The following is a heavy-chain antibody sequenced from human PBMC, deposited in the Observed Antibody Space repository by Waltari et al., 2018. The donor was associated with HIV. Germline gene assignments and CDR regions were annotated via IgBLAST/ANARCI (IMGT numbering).Heavy chain of an antibody. J-gene: IGHJ5*02. D-gene: IGHD6-6*01. CDR2: ISSSGNFK. V-gene: IGHV3-21*02. CDR3: ARDSRGSTWSLNWFDP. CDR1: GFIFNTYS. Sequence: EVQLVESGGGPVKPGESLRLSCVTSGFIFNTYSMTWVRQAPGKGPEWVSSISSSGNFKHYADSVMGRFTISRDNAENSLYLQMNGLRAEDTAIYYCARDSRGSTWSLNWFDPWGQGTLVTVSS.